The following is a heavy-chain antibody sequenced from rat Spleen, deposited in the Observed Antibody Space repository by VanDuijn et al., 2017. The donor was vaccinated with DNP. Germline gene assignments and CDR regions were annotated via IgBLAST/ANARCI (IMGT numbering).Heavy chain of an antibody. CDR3: TRGSSLPGYLDY. Sequence: EVQLVETGGGLVQPGRSLKVSCVASGFTFSTFPMAWVRQAPTKGLEWVATVTTSDGGAYYRDSVKGRFTVSRDNAKSTLYLQINSLRSEDTATYYCTRGSSLPGYLDYWGQGVLVTVSS. J-gene: IGHJ2*01. CDR1: GFTFSTFP. CDR2: VTTSDGGA. D-gene: IGHD1-4*01. V-gene: IGHV5-46*01.